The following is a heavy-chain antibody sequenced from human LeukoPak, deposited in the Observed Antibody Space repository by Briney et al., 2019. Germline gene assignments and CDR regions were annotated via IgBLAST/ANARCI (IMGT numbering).Heavy chain of an antibody. CDR1: GYTFTGYY. CDR3: ARDRSRYSGYDLGY. V-gene: IGHV1-2*02. CDR2: INPNSGGT. Sequence: ASVKVSCKASGYTFTGYYVHCVRQAPGQGLEWMGWINPNSGGTNYAQKFQGRVTMTRDTSISTAYMELSRLRSDDTAVYYCARDRSRYSGYDLGYWGQGTLVTVSS. J-gene: IGHJ4*02. D-gene: IGHD5-12*01.